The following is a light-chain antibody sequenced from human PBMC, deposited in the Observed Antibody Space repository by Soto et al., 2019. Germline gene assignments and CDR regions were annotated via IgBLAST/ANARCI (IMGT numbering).Light chain of an antibody. Sequence: EIVMPQSPATLSVSPGERATLSCRASQSVSSNLAWYQQKPGQAPRLLIYGASTRATGIPAGFSGSGSGTEFTLTSSSLQSEDFAFYYCQQYNNSPLTFGQGTKVDIK. V-gene: IGKV3-15*01. CDR1: QSVSSN. CDR3: QQYNNSPLT. J-gene: IGKJ1*01. CDR2: GAS.